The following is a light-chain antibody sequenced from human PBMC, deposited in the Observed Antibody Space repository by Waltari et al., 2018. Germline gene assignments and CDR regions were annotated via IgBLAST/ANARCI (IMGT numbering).Light chain of an antibody. CDR2: DVS. CDR3: SSQSSNDVVL. V-gene: IGLV2-14*01. Sequence: QSALTQPASMSGSPGQSVTIFCAGTSNDVGGYNSVSWYQEHPGQAPRVIIYDVSDRPSGVSARFSGSKSGNTASLTISGLQAEDEADYYCSSQSSNDVVLFGGGTKLTVL. J-gene: IGLJ2*01. CDR1: SNDVGGYNS.